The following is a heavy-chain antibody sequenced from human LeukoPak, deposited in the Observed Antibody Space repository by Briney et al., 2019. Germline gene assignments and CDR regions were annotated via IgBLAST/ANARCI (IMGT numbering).Heavy chain of an antibody. J-gene: IGHJ4*02. CDR3: ASTKYCSGGVCYDY. V-gene: IGHV4-59*08. CDR2: IYYSGST. CDR1: GGSITSYY. Sequence: SETLSLTCTVSGGSITSYYWSWIRQPPGKGLERIGYIYYSGSTNYNPSLKSRVTISVDTSKNQFSLKLSSVTAADTAVYYCASTKYCSGGVCYDYWGQGTLVTVSS. D-gene: IGHD2-15*01.